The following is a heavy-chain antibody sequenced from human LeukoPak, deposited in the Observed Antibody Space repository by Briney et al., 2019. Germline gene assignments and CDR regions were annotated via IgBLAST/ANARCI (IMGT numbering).Heavy chain of an antibody. Sequence: PGRSLRLSCAASGFTFSSYGMHWVRQAPGKGLEWVAVISYDGSNKYYADSVKGRFTISRDNSKNTLYLQMNSLRAEDTAVYYCAEDHLPTIANFRGASSSWYVGYYFDYWGQGTLVTVSS. CDR1: GFTFSSYG. V-gene: IGHV3-30*18. CDR2: ISYDGSNK. CDR3: AEDHLPTIANFRGASSSWYVGYYFDY. D-gene: IGHD6-13*01. J-gene: IGHJ4*02.